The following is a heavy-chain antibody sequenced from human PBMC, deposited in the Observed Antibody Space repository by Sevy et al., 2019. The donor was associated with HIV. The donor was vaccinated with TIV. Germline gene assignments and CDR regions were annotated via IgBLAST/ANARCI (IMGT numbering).Heavy chain of an antibody. CDR2: IYYNGHI. CDR3: AGENAWGRGYS. CDR1: GGSITSLY. V-gene: IGHV4-59*08. Sequence: LLQLPETLSLTCTVSGGSITSLYWNWIRQPPGKGLEWIANIYYNGHINYNPSLKSRVTLSLDTSKNQFSPRLSSVTAADTAMYYCAGENAWGRGYSWGQGTLVTVSS. D-gene: IGHD1-26*01. J-gene: IGHJ4*02.